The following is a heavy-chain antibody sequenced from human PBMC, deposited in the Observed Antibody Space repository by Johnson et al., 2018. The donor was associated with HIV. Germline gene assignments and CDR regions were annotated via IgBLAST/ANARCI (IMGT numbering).Heavy chain of an antibody. V-gene: IGHV3-11*04. CDR2: ISSSGSTI. Sequence: QVQLVESGGGLVKPGGSLRLSCAASGFTFSDYYMSWIRQAPGKGLEWVSYISSSGSTIYYADSVEGRFTISRDNGRDSLYLQMGSLTAEDTAVYYCARDPTSHWYGSESYSGITDMWGQGTKVTVSS. CDR3: ARDPTSHWYGSESYSGITDM. CDR1: GFTFSDYY. J-gene: IGHJ3*02. D-gene: IGHD3-10*01.